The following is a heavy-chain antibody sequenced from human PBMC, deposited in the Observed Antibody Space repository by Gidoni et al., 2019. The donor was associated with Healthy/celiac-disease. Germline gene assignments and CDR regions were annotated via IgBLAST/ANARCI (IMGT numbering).Heavy chain of an antibody. D-gene: IGHD6-13*01. CDR3: ARDFLYSSSWYDY. CDR1: GGSFSGYY. CDR2: INHSGST. J-gene: IGHJ4*02. Sequence: QVQLQQWGAGLLQPSETLSLTCAVYGGSFSGYYWSWIRQPPGKGLEWIGEINHSGSTNYNPSLKSRVTISVDTSKNQFSLKLSSVTAADTAVYYCARDFLYSSSWYDYWGQGTLVTVSS. V-gene: IGHV4-34*01.